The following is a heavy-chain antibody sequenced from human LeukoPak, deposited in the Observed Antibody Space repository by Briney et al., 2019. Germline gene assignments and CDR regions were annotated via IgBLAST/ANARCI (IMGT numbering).Heavy chain of an antibody. J-gene: IGHJ6*02. V-gene: IGHV4-31*03. CDR3: ARDEAIFGAGYYYGMDV. CDR2: INYSGST. Sequence: PSETLSLTCTVSGGSISSGGHYWSWIRQHPGKGLEWIGYINYSGSTYYNPSLKSRVTISVDTSQNQFSLKLSSVTAADTALYCCARDEAIFGAGYYYGMDVWGQGTTVTVSS. D-gene: IGHD3-3*01. CDR1: GGSISSGGHY.